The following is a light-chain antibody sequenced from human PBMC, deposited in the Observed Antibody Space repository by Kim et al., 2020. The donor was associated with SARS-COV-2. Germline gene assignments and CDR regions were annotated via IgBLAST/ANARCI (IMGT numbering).Light chain of an antibody. J-gene: IGLJ3*02. V-gene: IGLV1-47*01. CDR2: RNY. CDR1: SSNIGPNY. CDR3: AAWDDSLSAWV. Sequence: GTRVTVTCSENSSNIGPNYVYWYQHFPGTAPKLLIFRNYQRPSGVPDRFSGSKSGTSASLAIIGLRSEDEADYHCAAWDDSLSAWVFGGGTKVTVL.